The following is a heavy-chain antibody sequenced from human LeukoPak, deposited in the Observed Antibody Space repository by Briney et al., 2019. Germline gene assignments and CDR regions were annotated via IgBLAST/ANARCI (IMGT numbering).Heavy chain of an antibody. D-gene: IGHD3-22*01. Sequence: ASVKVSCKASGYTFTSYGISWVRQAPGQGLEWMGIINPSGGSTSYAQKFQGRVTMTRDTSTSTVYMELSSLRSEDTAVYYCARALHYYDSSGAIRYFDYWGQGTLVTVSS. V-gene: IGHV1-46*01. CDR3: ARALHYYDSSGAIRYFDY. CDR1: GYTFTSYG. J-gene: IGHJ4*02. CDR2: INPSGGST.